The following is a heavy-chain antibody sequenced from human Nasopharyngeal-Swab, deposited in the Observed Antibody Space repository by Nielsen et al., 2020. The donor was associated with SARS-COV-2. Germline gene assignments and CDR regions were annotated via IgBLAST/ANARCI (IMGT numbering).Heavy chain of an antibody. CDR2: IKQDGSEK. CDR3: ARGDIVVVPAAILYYYYYMDV. CDR1: GFTFSSYW. D-gene: IGHD2-2*02. Sequence: GSLRLSCADSGFTFSSYWMCWVRQAPGKGLGWVANIKQDGSEKYYVDSVRGRFTLSRDNAKNSLYLQMNSLRAEDTAVYYCARGDIVVVPAAILYYYYYMDVWGKGTTVTVSS. J-gene: IGHJ6*03. V-gene: IGHV3-7*01.